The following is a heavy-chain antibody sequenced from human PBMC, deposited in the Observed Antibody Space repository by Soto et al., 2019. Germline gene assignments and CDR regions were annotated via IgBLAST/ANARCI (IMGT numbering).Heavy chain of an antibody. J-gene: IGHJ3*02. Sequence: GGSLRLSCAASGFTFSSYSMNWVRQAPGKGLEWVSSISSSSSYIYYADSVKGRFTISRDNAKNSLYLQMNSLRAEDTAVYYCASSQLLRYSDYDAFDIWGQGTMVTVSS. CDR2: ISSSSSYI. CDR1: GFTFSSYS. CDR3: ASSQLLRYSDYDAFDI. V-gene: IGHV3-21*01. D-gene: IGHD3-9*01.